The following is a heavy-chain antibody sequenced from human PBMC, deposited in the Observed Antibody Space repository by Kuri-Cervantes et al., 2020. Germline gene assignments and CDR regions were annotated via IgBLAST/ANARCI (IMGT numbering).Heavy chain of an antibody. CDR2: ISSNGGST. J-gene: IGHJ4*02. V-gene: IGHV3-64*02. Sequence: GESLKISCAASGFTFSSYAMHWVRQAPGKGLEYVSAISSNGGSTYYADSVKGRFTISRDNSKNTLYLQMGSLRAEDMAVYYCARSTGYYFDYWGQGTLVTVSS. CDR3: ARSTGYYFDY. CDR1: GFTFSSYA.